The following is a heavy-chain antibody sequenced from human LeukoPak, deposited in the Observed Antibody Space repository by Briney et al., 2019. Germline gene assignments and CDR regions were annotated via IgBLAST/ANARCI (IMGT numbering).Heavy chain of an antibody. V-gene: IGHV3-23*01. CDR3: AKADLVVAGTGCLDY. J-gene: IGHJ4*02. CDR1: GFTFSSYA. D-gene: IGHD6-19*01. Sequence: GGSLQLSCAASGFTFSSYAMSWVRQAPGKGLEWVPVISGSGGSTYYADSVKGRFTISRDNSKNTLYVQMNSLRAEDTAVYYCAKADLVVAGTGCLDYWGQGTLVTVSS. CDR2: ISGSGGST.